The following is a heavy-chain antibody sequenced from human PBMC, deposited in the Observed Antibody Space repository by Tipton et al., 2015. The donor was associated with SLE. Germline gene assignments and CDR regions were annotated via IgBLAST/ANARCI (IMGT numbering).Heavy chain of an antibody. CDR2: IIPILGIA. Sequence: QLVQSGAEVKKPGSSVKVSCKASGGTFSSYTISWVRQAPGQGLEWMGRIIPILGIANYAQKFQGRVTITADKSTSTAYMELRSLRSDDTAVYYCARDVGGYSYGYSGGYFDYWGQGTLVTVSS. D-gene: IGHD5-18*01. J-gene: IGHJ4*02. CDR1: GGTFSSYT. V-gene: IGHV1-69*09. CDR3: ARDVGGYSYGYSGGYFDY.